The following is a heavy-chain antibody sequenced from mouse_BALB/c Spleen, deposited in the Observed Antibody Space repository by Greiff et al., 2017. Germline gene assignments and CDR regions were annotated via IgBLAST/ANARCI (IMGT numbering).Heavy chain of an antibody. D-gene: IGHD2-1*01. V-gene: IGHV1-87*01. Sequence: QVHVKQSGAELARPGASVKLSCKASGYTFTSYWMQWVKQRPGQGLEWIGAIYPGDGDTRYTQKFKGKATLTADKSSSTAYMQLSSLASEDSAVYYCANGNFDYWGQGTTLTVSS. CDR2: IYPGDGDT. J-gene: IGHJ2*01. CDR3: ANGNFDY. CDR1: GYTFTSYW.